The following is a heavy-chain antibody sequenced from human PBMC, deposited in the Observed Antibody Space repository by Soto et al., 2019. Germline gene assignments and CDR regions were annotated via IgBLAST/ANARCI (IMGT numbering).Heavy chain of an antibody. J-gene: IGHJ5*02. CDR3: ARGRRTPVVVVEPAFDP. D-gene: IGHD2-15*01. Sequence: PGGSLRLSCAASGFPFSIYDLHWVRQAPGKGLEWVAFISNDGKNKLYADSVKGRFTISRDSSKKTLFLQMNSLRPEDTAVYYCARGRRTPVVVVEPAFDPWGQGTPVTVSS. CDR2: ISNDGKNK. CDR1: GFPFSIYD. V-gene: IGHV3-30*04.